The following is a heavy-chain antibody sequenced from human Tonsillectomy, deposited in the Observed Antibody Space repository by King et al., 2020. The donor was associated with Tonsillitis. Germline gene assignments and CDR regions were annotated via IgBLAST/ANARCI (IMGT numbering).Heavy chain of an antibody. Sequence: MQLVQSGAEVTKPGESLKISCKGSGYSFTSYWIGWVRQMPGKGLEWMGIIYPGDSDTRYSPSFQGQVTISTDKSISTAYLQWSSLKASDTAMYYCARLFSRGYCGGDCYSGYFDFWGQGTLVTVSS. CDR1: GYSFTSYW. J-gene: IGHJ4*02. CDR2: IYPGDSDT. D-gene: IGHD2-21*02. V-gene: IGHV5-51*01. CDR3: ARLFSRGYCGGDCYSGYFDF.